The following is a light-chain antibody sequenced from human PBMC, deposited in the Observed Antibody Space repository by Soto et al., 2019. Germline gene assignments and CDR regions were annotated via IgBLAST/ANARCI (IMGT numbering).Light chain of an antibody. CDR3: QTYSRAPWT. V-gene: IGKV1-27*01. J-gene: IGKJ1*01. CDR1: HDISNF. CDR2: TAS. Sequence: DIQVTQSPSSLSASVGDRVTITCRASHDISNFLAWYQQRPGKVPKLLIHTASTLQSGIPSRFSGSGSGTDFTLTISSLQPEDVATYYCQTYSRAPWTFGQGTKVDIK.